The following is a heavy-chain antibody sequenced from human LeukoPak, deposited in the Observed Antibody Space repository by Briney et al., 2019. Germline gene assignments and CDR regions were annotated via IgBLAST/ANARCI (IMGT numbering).Heavy chain of an antibody. J-gene: IGHJ6*02. V-gene: IGHV4-34*01. CDR1: GGSFSGYY. Sequence: SETLSLTCAVYGGSFSGYYWSWIRQPPGKGLEWIGEINHSGSTNYNPSLKSRVTISVDTSKNQFSLKPSSVTAADTAVYYCARQVVVPAVLLYYYYGMDVWGQGTTVTVSS. CDR2: INHSGST. D-gene: IGHD2-2*01. CDR3: ARQVVVPAVLLYYYYGMDV.